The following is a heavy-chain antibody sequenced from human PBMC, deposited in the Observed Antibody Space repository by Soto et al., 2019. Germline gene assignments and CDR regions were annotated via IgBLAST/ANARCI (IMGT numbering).Heavy chain of an antibody. J-gene: IGHJ5*02. Sequence: QVQLVESGGGVVQPGRSLRLSCAASEFNFNSYSMHWVRQAPGKGLEWVAVISYDGGNKYYRDSVKGRFTISRDNFKNTLSRQMNSLRPEDTAVYYCARSFETLVLIRAFWFDPLGQGTLVTVSS. CDR3: ARSFETLVLIRAFWFDP. CDR1: EFNFNSYS. D-gene: IGHD3-22*01. CDR2: ISYDGGNK. V-gene: IGHV3-30-3*01.